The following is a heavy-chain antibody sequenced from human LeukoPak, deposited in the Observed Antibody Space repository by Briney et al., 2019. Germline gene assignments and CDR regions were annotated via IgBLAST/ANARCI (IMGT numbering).Heavy chain of an antibody. D-gene: IGHD3-3*01. CDR1: GGSISSYY. CDR2: IYYSGST. J-gene: IGHJ3*02. Sequence: SETLSLTCTVPGGSISSYYWSWIRQPPGKGREWIGYIYYSGSTNYTPSLKSRVTISVDTSKNQFSLKLSSVTAADTAVYYCARALEGLEDAFDIWGQGTMVTVSS. CDR3: ARALEGLEDAFDI. V-gene: IGHV4-59*01.